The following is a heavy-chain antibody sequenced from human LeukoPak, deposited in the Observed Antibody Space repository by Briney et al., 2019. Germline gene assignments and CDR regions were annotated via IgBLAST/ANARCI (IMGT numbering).Heavy chain of an antibody. V-gene: IGHV3-21*04. Sequence: KPGGSLRLSCAASAFSLNAYNMNWVRQAPRKGLEWVSSISYTGTYIYYADSVKGRFTISRDNAQNSLYLQMNSLRAEDTAIYYCVRDRGTYRPIDYWGQGTLVTVSS. D-gene: IGHD1-26*01. CDR3: VRDRGTYRPIDY. CDR2: ISYTGTYI. CDR1: AFSLNAYN. J-gene: IGHJ4*02.